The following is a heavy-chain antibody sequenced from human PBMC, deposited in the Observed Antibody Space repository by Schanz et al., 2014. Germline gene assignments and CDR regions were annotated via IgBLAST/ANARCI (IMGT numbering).Heavy chain of an antibody. Sequence: DVQLLESGGGLVQPGGSLRLSCAASGFTFSSHWMHWVRQDPGKGLVWVARINSVGSNTDYADSVTGRFTISRDNAKNTLYLQMNTLRAEDTAVYYCARDGYSVVVISPTESFDIWGQGTMVTVSS. J-gene: IGHJ3*02. CDR2: INSVGSNT. CDR1: GFTFSSHW. V-gene: IGHV3-74*01. CDR3: ARDGYSVVVISPTESFDI. D-gene: IGHD2-21*01.